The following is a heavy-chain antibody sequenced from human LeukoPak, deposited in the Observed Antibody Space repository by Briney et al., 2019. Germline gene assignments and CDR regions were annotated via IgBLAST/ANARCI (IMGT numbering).Heavy chain of an antibody. CDR2: IKQDGSEK. D-gene: IGHD5-18*01. CDR1: GVTLSTYA. Sequence: GGSLRLSCAASGVTLSTYAMSWARQAPGKGLEWVANIKQDGSEKYYVDSVKGRFTISRDNAKNSLYLQMNSLRTEDTAVYYCARDWGYSYGPLDAFDIWGQGTMVTVSS. CDR3: ARDWGYSYGPLDAFDI. V-gene: IGHV3-7*03. J-gene: IGHJ3*02.